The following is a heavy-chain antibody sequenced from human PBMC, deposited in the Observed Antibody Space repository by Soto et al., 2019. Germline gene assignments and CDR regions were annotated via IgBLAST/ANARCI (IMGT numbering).Heavy chain of an antibody. V-gene: IGHV1-18*01. CDR3: ASIDYYDSSGYLAH. CDR2: ISAYNGNT. J-gene: IGHJ4*02. D-gene: IGHD3-22*01. Sequence: ASVKVSCKASGYTFTSYGISWVRQAPGQGLEWMGWISAYNGNTNYAQKLQGRVTMTTDTSTSTAYMELRSLRSDDTAVYYCASIDYYDSSGYLAHWSQGTLVTVSS. CDR1: GYTFTSYG.